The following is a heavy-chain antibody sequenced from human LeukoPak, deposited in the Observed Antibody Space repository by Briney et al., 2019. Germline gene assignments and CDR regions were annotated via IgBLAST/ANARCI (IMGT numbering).Heavy chain of an antibody. CDR1: GGTFSSYA. Sequence: SVKVSCKASGGTFSSYAISWVRQAPGQGLERMGGIIPIFGTANYAQKFQGRVTITTDESTSTAYMELSSLRSEDTAVYYCARENTDWGGAFDIWGQGTMVTVSS. J-gene: IGHJ3*02. D-gene: IGHD3-16*01. V-gene: IGHV1-69*05. CDR2: IIPIFGTA. CDR3: ARENTDWGGAFDI.